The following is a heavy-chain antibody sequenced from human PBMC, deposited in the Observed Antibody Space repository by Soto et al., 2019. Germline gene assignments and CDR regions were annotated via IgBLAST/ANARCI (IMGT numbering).Heavy chain of an antibody. V-gene: IGHV4-59*01. Sequence: SETLSLTCTVAGGSISSYYWSWIRQPPGKGLEWIGYIYYSGSTNYNPSLKRRVTISVDTSKNQFSLKLSSVTAADTAVYYCARVSREYSSSLSRVDYWGKGTLVTVSS. CDR3: ARVSREYSSSLSRVDY. CDR2: IYYSGST. D-gene: IGHD6-13*01. J-gene: IGHJ4*02. CDR1: GGSISSYY.